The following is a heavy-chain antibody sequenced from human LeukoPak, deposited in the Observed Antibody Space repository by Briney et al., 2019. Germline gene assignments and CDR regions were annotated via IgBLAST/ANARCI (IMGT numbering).Heavy chain of an antibody. CDR3: AKGHVPPLY. Sequence: GGTLRLSCEAFGFTFSSYGMSWVRQAPGKGLEWVSAISGSGGSTYYADSVKGRFTISRDNSKNTLYLQMNSLRAEDTAVYYCAKGHVPPLYWGQGTLVTVSS. CDR2: ISGSGGST. J-gene: IGHJ4*02. D-gene: IGHD6-6*01. CDR1: GFTFSSYG. V-gene: IGHV3-23*01.